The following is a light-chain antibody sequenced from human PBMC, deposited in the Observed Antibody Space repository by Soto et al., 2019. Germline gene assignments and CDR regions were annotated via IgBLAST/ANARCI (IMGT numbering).Light chain of an antibody. J-gene: IGKJ4*01. CDR2: GAS. CDR3: QQYKNWPPLT. V-gene: IGKV3-15*01. Sequence: EIVMTQSPATLSVSPGETATLSCRASQSVSSNLAWYQQKPGQAPSLLIYGASTRATDIPPRFSGSGSGTEFTLTITSLQSEDFAVYYCQQYKNWPPLTFGGGTKV. CDR1: QSVSSN.